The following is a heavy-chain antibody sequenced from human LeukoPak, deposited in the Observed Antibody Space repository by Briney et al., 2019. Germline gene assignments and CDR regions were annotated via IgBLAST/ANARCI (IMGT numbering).Heavy chain of an antibody. Sequence: SETLSLTCAVYGGSFSGYYWSWIRQPPGKGLVWIGEINHSGSTNYNPSLKSRVTISVDTSKNQFSLKLSSVTAADTAVYYCASGGSYDYWGQGTLVTVSS. D-gene: IGHD1-26*01. CDR1: GGSFSGYY. CDR3: ASGGSYDY. J-gene: IGHJ4*02. V-gene: IGHV4-34*01. CDR2: INHSGST.